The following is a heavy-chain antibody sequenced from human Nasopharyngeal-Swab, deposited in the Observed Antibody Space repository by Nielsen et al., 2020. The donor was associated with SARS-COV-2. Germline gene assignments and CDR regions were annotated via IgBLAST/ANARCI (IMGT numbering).Heavy chain of an antibody. CDR1: GGSISGGGYY. CDR2: IYYSGIT. D-gene: IGHD6-13*01. Sequence: SEPLSLTWTVSGGSISGGGYYWSWIRQHPGKGLEWIGYIYYSGITYYNPSLKSRLIISIDTSKNQFSLNLTSVTPADTAVYYCARDKVASSGTLHWFDSWGQGTRVTVSS. V-gene: IGHV4-31*02. J-gene: IGHJ5*01. CDR3: ARDKVASSGTLHWFDS.